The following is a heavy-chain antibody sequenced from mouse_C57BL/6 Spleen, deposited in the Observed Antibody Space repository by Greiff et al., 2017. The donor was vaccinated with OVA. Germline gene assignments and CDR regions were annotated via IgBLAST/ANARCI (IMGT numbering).Heavy chain of an antibody. D-gene: IGHD1-1*01. V-gene: IGHV1-26*01. CDR1: GYTFTDYY. Sequence: VQLQQSGPELVKPGASVKISCKASGYTFTDYYMNWVKQSHGKSLEWIGDINPNNGGTSYNQKFKGKATLTVDKSSSTAYMELRSLTSEDSAVYYCARLDYYGSSYTAMDYWGQGTSVTVSS. CDR3: ARLDYYGSSYTAMDY. CDR2: INPNNGGT. J-gene: IGHJ4*01.